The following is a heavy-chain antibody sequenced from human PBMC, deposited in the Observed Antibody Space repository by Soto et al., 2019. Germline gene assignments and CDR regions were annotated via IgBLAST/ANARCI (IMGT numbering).Heavy chain of an antibody. CDR1: GFTFSDYY. J-gene: IGHJ5*02. V-gene: IGHV3-11*06. Sequence: GGSLRLSCAASGFTFSDYYMSWIRQAPGKGLEWLSYISPGSRYPAYADSVKGRFTISRDNARRSLSLQMNSLTVDDTAIYYCVRGGGGGLFDPWGQGSMVTVSS. CDR3: VRGGGGGLFDP. CDR2: ISPGSRYP. D-gene: IGHD2-15*01.